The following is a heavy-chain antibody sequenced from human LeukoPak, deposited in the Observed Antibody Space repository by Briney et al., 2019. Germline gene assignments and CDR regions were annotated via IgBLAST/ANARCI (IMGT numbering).Heavy chain of an antibody. CDR3: ARGEGQSDY. V-gene: IGHV4-30-2*01. Sequence: SQTLSLTCAVSGGSISSGGYSWSWIRQPPGKGLEWIGYIYHSGSTYYNPSLKSRVTISVDRSKNQFSLKLSSVTAADTAVYYCARGEGQSDYWGQGTLVIVSS. CDR1: GGSISSGGYS. CDR2: IYHSGST. J-gene: IGHJ4*02.